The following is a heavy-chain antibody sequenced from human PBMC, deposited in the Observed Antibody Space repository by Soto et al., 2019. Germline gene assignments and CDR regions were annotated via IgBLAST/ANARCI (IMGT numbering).Heavy chain of an antibody. CDR3: ARAPKVSGSSQTRPDF. V-gene: IGHV4-34*01. D-gene: IGHD6-6*01. Sequence: ETLSRTCSIYSGSFSGYYWSWIRPPPGKGLEWIGEISQSGNTNYSPSLKCRVSISIDTSKKQFSLNLASVSAADTAVYYCARAPKVSGSSQTRPDFWGQGTLVTVSS. CDR2: ISQSGNT. CDR1: SGSFSGYY. J-gene: IGHJ4*02.